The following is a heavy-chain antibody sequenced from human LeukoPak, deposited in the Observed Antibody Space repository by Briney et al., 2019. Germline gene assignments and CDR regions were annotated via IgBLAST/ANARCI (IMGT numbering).Heavy chain of an antibody. CDR2: IYPGDSDT. CDR3: ARNSGSFFDY. D-gene: IGHD1-26*01. CDR1: GYSFTSYW. J-gene: IGHJ4*02. Sequence: GESLKISCKGSGYSFTSYWIGWVRQMPGKGVEWMGIIYPGDSDTRYSPSFQGPVTISAHKSISTAYLQWSNLKASDTAMYYCARNSGSFFDYWGQGTLVTVSS. V-gene: IGHV5-51*01.